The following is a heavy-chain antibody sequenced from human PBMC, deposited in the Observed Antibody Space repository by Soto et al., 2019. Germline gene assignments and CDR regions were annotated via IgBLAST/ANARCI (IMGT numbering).Heavy chain of an antibody. CDR1: GYTFTSYA. J-gene: IGHJ4*02. D-gene: IGHD5-18*01. CDR3: ARDLSYGLCDY. Sequence: ASVKVSCKASGYTFTSYAMHWVRQAPGQRLEWMGWINAGNGNTKYSQKFQGRVTMTTDTSTSTAYMELRSLRSDDTAVYYCARDLSYGLCDYWGQGTLVTVSS. CDR2: INAGNGNT. V-gene: IGHV1-3*01.